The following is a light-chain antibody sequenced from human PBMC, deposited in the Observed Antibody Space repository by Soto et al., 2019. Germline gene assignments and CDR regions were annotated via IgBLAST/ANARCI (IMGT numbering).Light chain of an antibody. J-gene: IGKJ2*01. CDR1: QSIGTN. Sequence: EIVMTQFPGTLSVSPGERATLSCRASQSIGTNLAWYQQNPGQAPTLLIYGAYTRANFIPARFSGRGSGTEFTLTITSLQSEDFAVYFCQQYNDRPHTFGQGTKVDIK. CDR2: GAY. CDR3: QQYNDRPHT. V-gene: IGKV3-15*01.